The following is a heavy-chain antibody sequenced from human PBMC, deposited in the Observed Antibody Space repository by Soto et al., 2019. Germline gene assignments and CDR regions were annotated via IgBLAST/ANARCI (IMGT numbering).Heavy chain of an antibody. V-gene: IGHV1-69*12. CDR3: ARVRVRFLEWLGSEG. J-gene: IGHJ4*02. Sequence: QVQLVQSGAEVKKPGSSVKVSCKASGGTFSSYAFSWVRQAPGQGLEWMGGIIPIFGTANYAQKFQGRVTITAAESTSTAYMELSSLRSEDTAVYSCARVRVRFLEWLGSEGWGQGTLVTVSS. CDR1: GGTFSSYA. CDR2: IIPIFGTA. D-gene: IGHD3-3*01.